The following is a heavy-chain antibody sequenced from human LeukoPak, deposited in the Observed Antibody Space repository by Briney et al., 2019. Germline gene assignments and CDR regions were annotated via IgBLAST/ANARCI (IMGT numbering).Heavy chain of an antibody. Sequence: GGSLRLSCAASGFTFSSYSMHWVRRAPGKGLDWVAFVSNDGDDEHYADSVKGRFTISRDTSQNTLYLQMNSLRAEDTALYYCVGGHKAAAGHVGDYWGQGTLVTVSS. J-gene: IGHJ4*02. D-gene: IGHD6-13*01. CDR1: GFTFSSYS. CDR3: VGGHKAAAGHVGDY. CDR2: VSNDGDDE. V-gene: IGHV3-30*04.